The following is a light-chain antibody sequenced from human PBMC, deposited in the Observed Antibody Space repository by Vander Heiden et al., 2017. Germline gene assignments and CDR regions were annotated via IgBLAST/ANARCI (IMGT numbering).Light chain of an antibody. J-gene: IGLJ2*01. CDR1: SSDVGGYNY. CDR3: TSYTSRTTWV. Sequence: QSALTQPASVSGSPGQSITISCTGTSSDVGGYNYVSWYHQHPGKAPKVMIYDVSNRPSGVSNRFSGSKSGNTASLTISGLQAEDEADYYCTSYTSRTTWVFGGGTKLTVL. V-gene: IGLV2-14*03. CDR2: DVS.